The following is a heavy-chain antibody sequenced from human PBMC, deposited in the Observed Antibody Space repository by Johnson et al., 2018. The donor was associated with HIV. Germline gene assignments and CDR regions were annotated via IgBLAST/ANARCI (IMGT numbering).Heavy chain of an antibody. CDR3: ASDRGYCGSSGGDAFDI. J-gene: IGHJ3*02. CDR2: ISYDGSNK. CDR1: GFTFSSYA. V-gene: IGHV3-30*04. D-gene: IGHD3-22*01. Sequence: QMLLVESGGGVVQPGRSLRLSCAASGFTFSSYAMHWVRQAPGKGLEWVAVISYDGSNKYYADSVKGRFTISRDNSKNTLYLQMNSLRAEDTAVYYCASDRGYCGSSGGDAFDIWGQGTMVTVSS.